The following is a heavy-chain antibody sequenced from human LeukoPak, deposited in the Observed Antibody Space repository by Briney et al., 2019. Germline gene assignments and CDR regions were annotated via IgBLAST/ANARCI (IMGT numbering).Heavy chain of an antibody. CDR2: ISTSGSTI. Sequence: GGSLRLSCAASGFTFSSYEMNWVRQAPGKGLEWVSYISTSGSTIYYADPVKGRFTISRDNAKKSLYLQMNSLRAEDTAVYYCASRYSSSWDGDYWGQGTLVTVSS. V-gene: IGHV3-48*03. CDR3: ASRYSSSWDGDY. J-gene: IGHJ4*02. CDR1: GFTFSSYE. D-gene: IGHD6-13*01.